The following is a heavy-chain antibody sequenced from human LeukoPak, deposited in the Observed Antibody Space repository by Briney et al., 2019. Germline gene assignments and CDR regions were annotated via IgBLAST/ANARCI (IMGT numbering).Heavy chain of an antibody. CDR3: ARHLSGVTGYTYGRGIDY. Sequence: GGSLRLSCAASGFTFSSYWMSWVRQAPGKGLEWVANIKKDGSEKYYVDSVKGRFTISRDNAKTSLYLQMISLRAEDTAVYYCARHLSGVTGYTYGRGIDYWGQGALVTVSS. J-gene: IGHJ4*02. CDR2: IKKDGSEK. D-gene: IGHD5-18*01. CDR1: GFTFSSYW. V-gene: IGHV3-7*01.